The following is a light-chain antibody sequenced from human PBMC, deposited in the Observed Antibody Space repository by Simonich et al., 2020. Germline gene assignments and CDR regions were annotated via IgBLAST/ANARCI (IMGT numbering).Light chain of an antibody. CDR3: QQYYSTPRT. J-gene: IGKJ2*02. Sequence: DIVMTQSPDSLAVYLGERATINCKSSQRVLYSSNNKNYLAWYQQKPGQPPKLLIYWASTRESGVPDRFSGSGSGTDFTLTISSLQAEDVAVYYCQQYYSTPRTFGQGTKLEIK. CDR2: WAS. V-gene: IGKV4-1*01. CDR1: QRVLYSSNNKNY.